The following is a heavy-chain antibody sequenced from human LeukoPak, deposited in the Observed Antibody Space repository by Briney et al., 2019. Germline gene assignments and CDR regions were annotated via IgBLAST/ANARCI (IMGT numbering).Heavy chain of an antibody. CDR3: ARGASDIVVVPAALYYYYYYMDV. J-gene: IGHJ6*03. CDR2: IYYSGST. D-gene: IGHD2-2*01. V-gene: IGHV4-59*08. Sequence: TSETLSLTCTVSGGSISSYYWSWIRQPPGKGLEWIGYIYYSGSTSYNPSLKSRVTMSVDTSKNQFSLKLSSVTAADTAVYYCARGASDIVVVPAALYYYYYYMDVWGKGTTVTISS. CDR1: GGSISSYY.